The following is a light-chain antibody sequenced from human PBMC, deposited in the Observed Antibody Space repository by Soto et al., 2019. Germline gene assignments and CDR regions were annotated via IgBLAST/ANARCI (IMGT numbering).Light chain of an antibody. Sequence: QSALTQPASVSGSPGQSITLSCTGTSSDVGSYNLVSWHQQHPGKAPKLMIYEGSKRPSGVSNRFSGSKSGNTASLTISGLQAEDEADYYCCSYAGSSTVVFGGGTKLTVL. CDR1: SSDVGSYNL. V-gene: IGLV2-23*01. CDR3: CSYAGSSTVV. J-gene: IGLJ2*01. CDR2: EGS.